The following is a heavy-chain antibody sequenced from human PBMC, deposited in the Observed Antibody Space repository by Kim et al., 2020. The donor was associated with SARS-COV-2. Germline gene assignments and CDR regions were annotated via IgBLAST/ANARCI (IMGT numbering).Heavy chain of an antibody. CDR3: AKRMGIFWPGQLLENWHFDL. V-gene: IGHV3-30*18. CDR2: ISYDGSKQ. D-gene: IGHD3-10*01. J-gene: IGHJ2*01. Sequence: GGSLRLSCEASGFTFNNYGMHWVRQAPGKGLEWVALISYDGSKQYYADSVKGRFSISRDCSKNTLYLDMNTLKAEDTAVYYCAKRMGIFWPGQLLENWHFDLWGGSTLVRLSS. CDR1: GFTFNNYG.